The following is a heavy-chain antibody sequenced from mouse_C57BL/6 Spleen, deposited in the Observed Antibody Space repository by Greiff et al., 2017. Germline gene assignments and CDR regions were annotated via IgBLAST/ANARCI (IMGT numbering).Heavy chain of an antibody. CDR1: GFTFNTYA. CDR3: VRAELGDWFAY. J-gene: IGHJ3*01. V-gene: IGHV10-3*01. CDR2: IRSKSSNYAS. D-gene: IGHD4-1*01. Sequence: EVQVEESGGGLVQPKGSLKLSCAASGFTFNTYAMHWVRQAPGKGLEWVARIRSKSSNYASYSAYSVKDRLTISRAASQSMLYMRMNNLKTEDTAMYYCVRAELGDWFAYWGQGTLVTVSA.